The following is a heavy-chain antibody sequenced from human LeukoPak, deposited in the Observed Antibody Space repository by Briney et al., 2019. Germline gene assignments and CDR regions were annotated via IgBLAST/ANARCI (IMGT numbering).Heavy chain of an antibody. V-gene: IGHV1-46*01. CDR1: GYTFTSYY. J-gene: IGHJ4*02. D-gene: IGHD3-22*01. CDR3: ARGAPPTYYDSRGYLDY. Sequence: ASVKVSCKASGYTFTSYYMHWVRQAPGQGLEWMGIINPSGGSTNYAQKFQDRVTVTTDMSTTTVYMELSSLTSEDTAVYYCARGAPPTYYDSRGYLDYWGQGTQVTVSS. CDR2: INPSGGST.